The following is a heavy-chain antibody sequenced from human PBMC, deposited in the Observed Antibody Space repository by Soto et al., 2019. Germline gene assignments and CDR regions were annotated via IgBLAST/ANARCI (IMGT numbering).Heavy chain of an antibody. CDR1: GGTFSSYA. CDR3: ATVPAAFYGFDY. Sequence: ASVKVSCKASGGTFSSYAISWVRQAPGQGLEWMGGISPILGIANYAQKFQGRVTITADKSTSTAYMELSSLRSEDTAVYYCATVPAAFYGFDYWGQGTLVTVSS. D-gene: IGHD2-2*01. V-gene: IGHV1-69*10. CDR2: ISPILGIA. J-gene: IGHJ4*02.